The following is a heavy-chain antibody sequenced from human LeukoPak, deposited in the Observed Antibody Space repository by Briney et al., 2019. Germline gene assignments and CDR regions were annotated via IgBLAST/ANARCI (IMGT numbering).Heavy chain of an antibody. CDR3: AISITSPLSY. CDR2: IDPSDSYT. Sequence: GESLRISCNGSGYXFTSYWISWVRQMPGKGLEWMGRIDPSDSYTNYSPSFQGHVTISADKSISTAYLQWSSLKASDTAMYYCAISITSPLSYWGQGTLVTVSS. J-gene: IGHJ4*02. CDR1: GYXFTSYW. D-gene: IGHD2-2*01. V-gene: IGHV5-10-1*01.